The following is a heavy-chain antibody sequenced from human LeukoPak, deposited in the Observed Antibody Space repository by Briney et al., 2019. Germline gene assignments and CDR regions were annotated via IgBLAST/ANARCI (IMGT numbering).Heavy chain of an antibody. Sequence: ASVTVSCKASGYTFTSYYMHWVRQAPGQGLEWMGIINPSGGSTSYAQKFQGRVTMTRDMSTSTVYMELSSLRSEDTAVYYCARVMGVVPAFDYWGQGTLVTVSS. D-gene: IGHD2-2*01. J-gene: IGHJ4*02. V-gene: IGHV1-46*01. CDR3: ARVMGVVPAFDY. CDR1: GYTFTSYY. CDR2: INPSGGST.